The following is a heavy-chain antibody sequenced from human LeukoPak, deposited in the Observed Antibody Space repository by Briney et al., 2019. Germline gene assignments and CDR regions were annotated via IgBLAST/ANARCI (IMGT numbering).Heavy chain of an antibody. CDR2: ISYDGSNK. CDR3: ARRYGDQHPGYGMDV. J-gene: IGHJ6*02. V-gene: IGHV3-30-3*01. D-gene: IGHD4-17*01. Sequence: GGSLRLSCAASGFTFSSYAMSWVRQAPGKGLEWVAVISYDGSNKYYADSVKGRFTISRDDSKNTLYLQMNSLRTEDTAVYYCARRYGDQHPGYGMDVWGQGTTVTVSS. CDR1: GFTFSSYA.